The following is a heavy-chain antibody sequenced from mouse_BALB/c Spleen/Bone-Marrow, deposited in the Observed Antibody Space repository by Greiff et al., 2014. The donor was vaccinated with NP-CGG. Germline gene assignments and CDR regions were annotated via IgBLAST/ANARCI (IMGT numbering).Heavy chain of an antibody. CDR3: VYGNYYLAY. J-gene: IGHJ3*01. CDR1: GYTFTSYW. CDR2: INPSTGYT. Sequence: QVQLQQSGAELAKPGASAKMSCKASGYTFTSYWMHWVKQRPGQGLEWIGYINPSTGYTEYNQKFKDKATSTADKSSSTAYMQLSSLTSEDSAVYYCVYGNYYLAYWGQGTLVTVSA. V-gene: IGHV1-7*01. D-gene: IGHD2-1*01.